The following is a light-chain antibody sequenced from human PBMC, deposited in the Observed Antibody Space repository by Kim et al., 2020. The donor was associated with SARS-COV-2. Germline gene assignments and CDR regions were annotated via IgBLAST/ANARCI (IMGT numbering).Light chain of an antibody. CDR3: SSYTTSSTYV. J-gene: IGLJ1*01. CDR1: SSDVGGYNY. CDR2: DVS. V-gene: IGLV2-14*03. Sequence: GQSITISCTGTSSDVGGYNYVSWYQHHPGKAPKLMIYDVSKRPSGVSNRFSGSKAGNTASLTISGLQAEDGADYYCSSYTTSSTYVFGTGTKVTVL.